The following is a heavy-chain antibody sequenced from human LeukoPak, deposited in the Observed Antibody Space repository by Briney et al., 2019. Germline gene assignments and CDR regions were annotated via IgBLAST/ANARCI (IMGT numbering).Heavy chain of an antibody. CDR1: GFTFSSYS. D-gene: IGHD6-6*01. V-gene: IGHV3-48*01. CDR2: ISSSSSTI. CDR3: ARGISSIAARPLYFQH. J-gene: IGHJ1*01. Sequence: GGSLRLSCAASGFTFSSYSMNWVRQAPGKGLEWVSYISSSSSTIYYADSVKGRFTISRDNAKNSLYLQMNSLRAEDTAVYYCARGISSIAARPLYFQHWGQGTLVTVSS.